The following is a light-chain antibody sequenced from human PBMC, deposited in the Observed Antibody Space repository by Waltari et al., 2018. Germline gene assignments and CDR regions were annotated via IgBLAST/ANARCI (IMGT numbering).Light chain of an antibody. V-gene: IGKV3-15*01. CDR3: QQYNNWPPMYT. CDR2: GAS. CDR1: QDIYTN. J-gene: IGKJ2*01. Sequence: EIVMTQSPATLSVSPVERATLSCRATQDIYTNLAWYQQRPGQAPRLLIFGASTRATGIPARFSGSGSGTEFTLTISSLQSEDFAVYYCQQYNNWPPMYTFGQGTKLEIK.